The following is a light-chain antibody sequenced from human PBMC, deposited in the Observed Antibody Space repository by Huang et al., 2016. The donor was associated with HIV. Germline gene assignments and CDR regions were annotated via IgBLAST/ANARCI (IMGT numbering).Light chain of an antibody. J-gene: IGKJ4*01. CDR2: KSS. V-gene: IGKV2-30*02. CDR1: QSLVHSDGNTY. Sequence: DVVMTQIPLSLPVTLGQPASISCRSSQSLVHSDGNTYLNWFHQRPGQSPRRLIYKSSNRDSGVPDRFSGSGSCTDFTLKISRVEAEDVGVYYCMQGTHWPPTFGGGTKVEIK. CDR3: MQGTHWPPT.